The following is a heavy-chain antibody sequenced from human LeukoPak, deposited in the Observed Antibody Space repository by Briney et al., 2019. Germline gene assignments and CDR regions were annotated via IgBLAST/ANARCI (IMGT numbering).Heavy chain of an antibody. Sequence: ASEKVSCKASGYTFTSYGISWVRQAPGQGLEWMGWISAYNGNTNYAQKLQGRVTMTTDTSTSTAYMELRSLRSDDTAVYYCARAELRFLEWLFSGYYFDYWGQGTLVTVSS. CDR1: GYTFTSYG. D-gene: IGHD3-3*01. J-gene: IGHJ4*02. CDR3: ARAELRFLEWLFSGYYFDY. V-gene: IGHV1-18*01. CDR2: ISAYNGNT.